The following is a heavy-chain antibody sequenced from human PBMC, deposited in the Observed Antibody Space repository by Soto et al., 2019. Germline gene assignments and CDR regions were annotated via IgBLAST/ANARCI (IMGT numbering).Heavy chain of an antibody. V-gene: IGHV1-69*06. CDR3: ARDKPLGISAFDI. Sequence: AAVKVSCKASGGTFSSYAISWVRQAPGQGLEWMGGIIPIFGTANYAQKFQGSVTITADKSTSTAYMELSSLRSEDTAVYYCARDKPLGISAFDIWGQGTMVTVSS. J-gene: IGHJ3*02. CDR2: IIPIFGTA. CDR1: GGTFSSYA. D-gene: IGHD1-20*01.